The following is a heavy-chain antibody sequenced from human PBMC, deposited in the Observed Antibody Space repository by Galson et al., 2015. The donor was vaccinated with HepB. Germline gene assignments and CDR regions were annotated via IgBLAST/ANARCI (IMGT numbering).Heavy chain of an antibody. V-gene: IGHV5-51*01. D-gene: IGHD4-23*01. CDR3: ASGSGGNHRGGVLGYFDV. CDR1: GYNFARYW. Sequence: QSGAEVKKPGESLQISCKGSGYNFARYWIGWVRQMPGKGLECMGIIYPGDSDTRYSRSFQGQVTISADKSISTAYLQWASLKASDTAIYYCASGSGGNHRGGVLGYFDVWGRGTLVTVSS. CDR2: IYPGDSDT. J-gene: IGHJ2*01.